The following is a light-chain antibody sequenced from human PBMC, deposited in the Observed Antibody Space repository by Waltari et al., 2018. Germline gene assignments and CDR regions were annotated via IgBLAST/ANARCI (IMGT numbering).Light chain of an antibody. V-gene: IGLV2-23*02. J-gene: IGLJ1*01. CDR2: EVI. CDR1: TSDVGNYDL. CDR3: CSYAGRGTYV. Sequence: QSALTQPASVSGTPGQSITISCTGTTSDVGNYDLVSWYQPHPGKAPKLPVSEVIKRPSGVASRFSGSKSGNTASLTISGLQGEDDADYYCCSYAGRGTYVFGSGTKVTVL.